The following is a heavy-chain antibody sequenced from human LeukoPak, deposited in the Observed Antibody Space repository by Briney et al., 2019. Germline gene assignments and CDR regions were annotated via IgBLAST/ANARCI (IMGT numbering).Heavy chain of an antibody. CDR3: ARVENSAAGGGNWFDP. CDR2: IYHSGST. CDR1: GGSLSSGGYY. V-gene: IGHV4-30-2*01. J-gene: IGHJ5*02. Sequence: PSETLSLTCTVSGGSLSSGGYYWSWIRQPPGKGLEWIGYIYHSGSTYYNPSLKSRVTISVDRSKNQFSLKLSSVTAADMAVYYCARVENSAAGGGNWFDPWGQGTLVTVSS. D-gene: IGHD2-8*02.